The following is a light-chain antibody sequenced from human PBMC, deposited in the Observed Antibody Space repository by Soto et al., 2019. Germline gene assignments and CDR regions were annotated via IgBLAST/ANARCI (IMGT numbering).Light chain of an antibody. Sequence: IKLSQSPSTLSAYVGDRVTITCRASQSVQTWLAWFHQKPGKAPTLLIYKATTLETGVPSRFSGSGSETEFTLTISNLQPDDLGTYYCQQYNNYYTFGHGTNVDI. CDR1: QSVQTW. CDR3: QQYNNYYT. CDR2: KAT. J-gene: IGKJ3*01. V-gene: IGKV1-5*03.